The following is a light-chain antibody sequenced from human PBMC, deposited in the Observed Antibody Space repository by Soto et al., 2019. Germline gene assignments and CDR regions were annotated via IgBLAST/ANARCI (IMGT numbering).Light chain of an antibody. Sequence: QSALTQPASVSGSPGQSITISCTGTSSDVGAYNYVSWYQQHPGKAPKLMIYEVSNRPSGVSDRFSGSKSGNTASLTISGLQAEDEAGYYCSSYTSSSTLWVFGGGTKLTVL. CDR2: EVS. J-gene: IGLJ3*02. CDR1: SSDVGAYNY. CDR3: SSYTSSSTLWV. V-gene: IGLV2-14*01.